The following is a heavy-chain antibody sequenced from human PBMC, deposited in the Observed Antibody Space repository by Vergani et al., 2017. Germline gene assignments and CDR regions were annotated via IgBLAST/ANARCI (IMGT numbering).Heavy chain of an antibody. J-gene: IGHJ5*02. Sequence: QVQLVQSGAEVKKPGASVKVSCKASGYTFSNYGISWVRQAPGQGLEWMGGIIPIFGTANYAQKFQGRVTITADESTSTAYMELSSLRSEDTAVYYCARDRGAAAGFTGWFDPWGQGTLVTVSS. CDR2: IIPIFGTA. V-gene: IGHV1-69*13. CDR3: ARDRGAAAGFTGWFDP. D-gene: IGHD6-13*01. CDR1: GYTFSNYG.